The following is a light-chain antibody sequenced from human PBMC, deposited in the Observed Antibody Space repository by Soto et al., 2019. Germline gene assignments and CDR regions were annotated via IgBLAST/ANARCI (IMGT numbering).Light chain of an antibody. V-gene: IGLV2-14*01. CDR3: NSYRHSTILV. CDR1: SSDVGGYNS. J-gene: IGLJ1*01. Sequence: QSALTQPASVSGSPGQSITISCTGTSSDVGGYNSVSWFQQHPSKAPKLIIYEVSHRPSGVSIRFSGSKSGNTASLTISGLQAEDEADYYCNSYRHSTILVFGTGTKLTVL. CDR2: EVS.